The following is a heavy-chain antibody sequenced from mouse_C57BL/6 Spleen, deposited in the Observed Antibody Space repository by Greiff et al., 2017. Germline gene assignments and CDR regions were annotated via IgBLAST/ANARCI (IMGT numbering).Heavy chain of an antibody. D-gene: IGHD2-5*01. V-gene: IGHV1-75*01. CDR2: IFPGSGST. J-gene: IGHJ1*03. Sequence: QVQLQQSGPELVKPGASVKISCKASGYTFTDYYINWVQQRPGQGLEWIGWIFPGSGSTYYNEKFKGKATLTVDKSSSTAYMLLSSLTSEDSAVYFCAGGGYSKARYWYFGGWGTGTTVTVSS. CDR1: GYTFTDYY. CDR3: AGGGYSKARYWYFGG.